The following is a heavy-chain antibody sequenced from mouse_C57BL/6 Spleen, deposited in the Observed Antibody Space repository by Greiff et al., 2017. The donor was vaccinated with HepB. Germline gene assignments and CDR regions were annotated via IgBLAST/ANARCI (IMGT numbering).Heavy chain of an antibody. CDR1: GFTFSDYG. D-gene: IGHD2-4*01. V-gene: IGHV5-17*01. CDR2: ISSGSSTI. Sequence: DVKLVESGGGLVKPGGSLKLSCAASGFTFSDYGMHWVRQAPEKGLEWVAYISSGSSTIYYADTVKGRFTISRDNAKNTLFLQMTSLRSEDTAMYYCARPYDYYLDSYHFDCWGQGTTLTVSS. CDR3: ARPYDYYLDSYHFDC. J-gene: IGHJ2*01.